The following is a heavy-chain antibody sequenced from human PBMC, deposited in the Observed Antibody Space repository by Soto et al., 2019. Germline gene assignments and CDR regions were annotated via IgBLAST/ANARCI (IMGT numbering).Heavy chain of an antibody. CDR1: GGSISSGGYS. CDR3: ARVRGYCGSSGPSSGFWFDP. D-gene: IGHD3-22*01. Sequence: SETLSLTCAVSGGSISSGGYSWSWIRQPPGKGLEWIGYIYHSGSTYYNPSLKSRVTISVDRSKNQFSLKLSSVTAADTAVYNCARVRGYCGSSGPSSGFWFDPWGQGTLVTVSS. CDR2: IYHSGST. V-gene: IGHV4-30-2*01. J-gene: IGHJ5*02.